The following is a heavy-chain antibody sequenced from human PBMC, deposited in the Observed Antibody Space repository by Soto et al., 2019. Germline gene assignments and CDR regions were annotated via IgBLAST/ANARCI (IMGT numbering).Heavy chain of an antibody. V-gene: IGHV3-48*02. CDR2: ISSSSSTI. J-gene: IGHJ6*02. CDR1: GFTFSSYS. Sequence: GGSLRLSCAASGFTFSSYSMNWVRQAPGKGLEWVSYISSSSSTIYYADSVKGRFTISRDNAKNSLYLQMNSLRDEDTAVYYCARDPRITMIVVVIDHYYGMDVWGQGTTVTVSS. D-gene: IGHD3-22*01. CDR3: ARDPRITMIVVVIDHYYGMDV.